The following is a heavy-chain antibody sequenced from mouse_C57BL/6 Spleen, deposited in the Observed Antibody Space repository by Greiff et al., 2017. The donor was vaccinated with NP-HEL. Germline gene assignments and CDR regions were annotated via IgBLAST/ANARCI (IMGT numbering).Heavy chain of an antibody. Sequence: EVKLQESGGGLVKPGGSLKLSCAASGFTFSSYAMSWVRQTPEKRLEWVATISDGGSYTYYPDNVKGRFTISRDNAKNNLYLQMSHLKSEDTAMYYCARDSGIYYGYDGFAYWGQGTLVTVSA. CDR1: GFTFSSYA. CDR3: ARDSGIYYGYDGFAY. V-gene: IGHV5-4*01. D-gene: IGHD2-2*01. CDR2: ISDGGSYT. J-gene: IGHJ3*01.